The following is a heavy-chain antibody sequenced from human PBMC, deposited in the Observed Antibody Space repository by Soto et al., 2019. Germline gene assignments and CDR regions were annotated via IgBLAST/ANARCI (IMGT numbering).Heavy chain of an antibody. CDR1: GYAFTSYG. J-gene: IGHJ6*02. V-gene: IGHV1-18*01. CDR2: ISAYNGNT. Sequence: SVKVSCKAAGYAFTSYGISWVRQAPGQGLEWMGWISAYNGNTNYAQKLLGRVTMTTDTSTSTAYMELRSLRSDDTTVYYCARADHGSGIYRSRYYGMYVWDQGTRVTVSS. D-gene: IGHD3-10*01. CDR3: ARADHGSGIYRSRYYGMYV.